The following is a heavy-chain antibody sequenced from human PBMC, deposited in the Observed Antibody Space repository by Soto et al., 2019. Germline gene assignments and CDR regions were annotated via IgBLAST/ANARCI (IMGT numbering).Heavy chain of an antibody. D-gene: IGHD6-19*01. CDR2: ISYDGSNK. CDR1: GFTFSSYG. CDR3: AKDRGHSSGWYLDY. Sequence: GGSLRLSCAASGFTFSSYGMHWVRQAPGKGLEWVAVISYDGSNKYYADSVKGRFTISRDNSKNTLYLQMNSLRAEDTAVYYCAKDRGHSSGWYLDYWGQGTLVTV. J-gene: IGHJ4*02. V-gene: IGHV3-30*18.